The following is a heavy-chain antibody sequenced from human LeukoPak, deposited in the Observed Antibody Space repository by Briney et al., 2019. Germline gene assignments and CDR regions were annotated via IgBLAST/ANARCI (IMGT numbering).Heavy chain of an antibody. V-gene: IGHV4-34*01. CDR1: GGSFSGYY. CDR2: INHSGST. J-gene: IGHJ4*02. CDR3: ARGLPGLLGDSSGYYRY. Sequence: KPSETLSLTCAVYGGSFSGYYWSWIRQPPGKGLEWIGEINHSGSTNYNPSLKSRVTISVDTSKNQFSLKLSSVTAADTAVYYCARGLPGLLGDSSGYYRYWGQGTLVTVSS. D-gene: IGHD3-22*01.